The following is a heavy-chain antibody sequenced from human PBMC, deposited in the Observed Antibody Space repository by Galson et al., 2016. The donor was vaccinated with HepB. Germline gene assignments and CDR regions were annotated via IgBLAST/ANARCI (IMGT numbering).Heavy chain of an antibody. CDR3: ARTMFTYNSDKSTNVYATFDM. CDR1: GGSISAPTYY. Sequence: TLSLTCTVSGGSISAPTYYWSWIRQHPGKGLEWIGYIYYRGYTYFNPSMKSRLSFSVATSKNQFSLNPSSVTAADAAIYYCARTMFTYNSDKSTNVYATFDMWGQGTMITVSS. V-gene: IGHV4-31*03. D-gene: IGHD1-20*01. J-gene: IGHJ3*02. CDR2: IYYRGYT.